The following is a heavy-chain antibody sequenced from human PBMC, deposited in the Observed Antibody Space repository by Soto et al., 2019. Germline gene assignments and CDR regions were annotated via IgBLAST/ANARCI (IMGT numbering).Heavy chain of an antibody. CDR3: ARVYCSSTSCYPEYYYYYYMDV. J-gene: IGHJ6*03. CDR1: GGSFSGYY. V-gene: IGHV4-34*01. Sequence: ASDTLSLTCAVYGGSFSGYYWSWIRQPPGKGLEWIGEINHSGSTNYNPSLKSRVTISVDTSKNQFSLKLSSVTAADTAVYYCARVYCSSTSCYPEYYYYYYMDVWGKGTTVTVSS. CDR2: INHSGST. D-gene: IGHD2-2*01.